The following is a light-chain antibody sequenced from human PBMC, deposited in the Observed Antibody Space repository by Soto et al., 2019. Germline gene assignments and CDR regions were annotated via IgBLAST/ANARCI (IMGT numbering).Light chain of an antibody. Sequence: QSVLTQPPSVSAAPGQKVTISCSGSSSNIGNNYVSWYQQVPGTAPKLLIYDNNKRPSGNPDRFSGSKSGTSATLGTSGLQTGDEADYYCGTWDSSLSVHVFGTGTKVT. CDR1: SSNIGNNY. CDR2: DNN. J-gene: IGLJ1*01. CDR3: GTWDSSLSVHV. V-gene: IGLV1-51*01.